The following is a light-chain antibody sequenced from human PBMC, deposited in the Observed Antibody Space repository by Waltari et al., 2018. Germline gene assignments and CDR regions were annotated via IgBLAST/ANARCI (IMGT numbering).Light chain of an antibody. J-gene: IGKJ1*01. V-gene: IGKV3-20*01. CDR3: QHYGGLPAT. Sequence: IWLTQAPGPLSLVPGERTTLSCGANQSVSGSLARYQQKAGQAPRLLIYGVSSRAPGIPERFSGSGSGTDFSLTISRLEPEDFAVYYCQHYGGLPATFGQGTKVEIK. CDR2: GVS. CDR1: QSVSGS.